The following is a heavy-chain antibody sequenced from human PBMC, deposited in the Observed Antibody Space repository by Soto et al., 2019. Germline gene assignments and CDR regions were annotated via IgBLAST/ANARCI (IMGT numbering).Heavy chain of an antibody. CDR2: IRSKANSCAT. CDR1: GFTFSGSA. CDR3: TRRGALYCSGGSCYFDAFDI. Sequence: GSLRLSCAASGFTFSGSAMHWVRQASGKGLEWVGRIRSKANSCATAYAASVKGRFTISRDDSKNTAYLQMNSLKTEDTAVYYCTRRGALYCSGGSCYFDAFDIWGQGTMVTVSS. J-gene: IGHJ3*02. V-gene: IGHV3-73*01. D-gene: IGHD2-15*01.